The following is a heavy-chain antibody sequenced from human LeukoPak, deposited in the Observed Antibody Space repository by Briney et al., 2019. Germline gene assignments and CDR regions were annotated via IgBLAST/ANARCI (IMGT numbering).Heavy chain of an antibody. Sequence: GVCRRLGCGASGWACRRYEMNWVRQDPGKGLEWVSYISSSGSTIYYADSVKGRFTISRDNAKNSLYLQMNSLRAEDTAVYYCAKDLAVAGTFDYWGQGTLVTVSS. D-gene: IGHD6-19*01. V-gene: IGHV3-48*03. J-gene: IGHJ4*02. CDR2: ISSSGSTI. CDR3: AKDLAVAGTFDY. CDR1: GWACRRYE.